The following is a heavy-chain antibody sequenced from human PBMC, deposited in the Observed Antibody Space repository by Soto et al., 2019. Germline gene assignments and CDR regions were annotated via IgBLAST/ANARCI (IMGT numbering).Heavy chain of an antibody. Sequence: SETLSLTCTVSGGSVSSGSYYWNWIRQPPGKGLEWIGYIYYSGSTNYSPSLKSRVTMSLDTSKNQFSLKLSSVTAADTAVYYCARSIAARHFDYWGQGTRVTVSS. J-gene: IGHJ4*02. CDR2: IYYSGST. CDR3: ARSIAARHFDY. D-gene: IGHD6-6*01. CDR1: GGSVSSGSYY. V-gene: IGHV4-61*01.